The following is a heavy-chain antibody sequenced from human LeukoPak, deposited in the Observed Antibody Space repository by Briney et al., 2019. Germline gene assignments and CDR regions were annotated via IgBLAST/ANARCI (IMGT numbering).Heavy chain of an antibody. J-gene: IGHJ6*03. D-gene: IGHD3-16*01. CDR1: GFTLSSYA. V-gene: IGHV3-23*01. Sequence: GGSLRLSCAASGFTLSSYAMSWVRQAPGKGLEWVSAISGSGASGYYADSVKGRFTISRDNSKNTLYVQMNSLRAEDTAVYYCAKDGAGGDYYYYMDVWGKGTTVTVSS. CDR2: ISGSGASG. CDR3: AKDGAGGDYYYYMDV.